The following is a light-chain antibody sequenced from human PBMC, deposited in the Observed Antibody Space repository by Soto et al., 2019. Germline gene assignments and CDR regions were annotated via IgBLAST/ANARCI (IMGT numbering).Light chain of an antibody. V-gene: IGLV1-51*02. CDR2: ENN. CDR3: GTWDSSLSGV. CDR1: SSNIGNNY. Sequence: QSVLTQPPSVSADPGQKVTISCSGSSSNIGNNYVSWYQQLPGTAPKLLIYENNKRPSGIPDRFSGSKSGTSATLGITGLQTGDEADYYCGTWDSSLSGVFGGGTKVTVL. J-gene: IGLJ3*02.